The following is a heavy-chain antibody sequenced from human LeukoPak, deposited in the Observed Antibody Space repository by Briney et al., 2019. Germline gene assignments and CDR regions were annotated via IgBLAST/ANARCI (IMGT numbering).Heavy chain of an antibody. D-gene: IGHD5-12*01. CDR2: VYSCGIT. V-gene: IGHV4-4*07. J-gene: IGHJ3*02. Sequence: PSETLSLTCTVSGGSISDYNWNWIRQPAGKGLGWLGRVYSCGITNYNPTLNSRATISVDKSNSQFSLKLTSVTAAVSARYYCASSHLVAWLDAFDIWGQGTMVTVSS. CDR3: ASSHLVAWLDAFDI. CDR1: GGSISDYN.